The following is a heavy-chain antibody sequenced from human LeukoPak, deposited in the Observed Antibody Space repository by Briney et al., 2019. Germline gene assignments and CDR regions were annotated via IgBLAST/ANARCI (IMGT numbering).Heavy chain of an antibody. D-gene: IGHD3-10*01. Sequence: GGSLRLSCAASGFTFTSYGMHWVRQAPGKGLEWVAVIWYDGSNKYYADSVKGRFTISRDNPKNTLYLQMNSLRAEDTAVYYCARVPKYYYGSGSYWGGFDYWGQGTLVTVSS. V-gene: IGHV3-33*01. J-gene: IGHJ4*02. CDR3: ARVPKYYYGSGSYWGGFDY. CDR2: IWYDGSNK. CDR1: GFTFTSYG.